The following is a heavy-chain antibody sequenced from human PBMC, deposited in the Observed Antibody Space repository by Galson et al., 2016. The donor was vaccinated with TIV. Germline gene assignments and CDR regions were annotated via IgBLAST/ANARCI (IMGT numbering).Heavy chain of an antibody. Sequence: ALVKPTQTLTLTCTFSGFSLSTSGVGVGWFRQPPGKTLEWLAFIHWDDAERYSPYLRTRLTITKDTSKNRVVLTLTNMDPADTATYFCAHRRAYFGELSTVYSFDYWGQGTLVTVSS. D-gene: IGHD3-10*01. CDR2: IHWDDAE. V-gene: IGHV2-5*02. CDR1: GFSLSTSGVG. CDR3: AHRRAYFGELSTVYSFDY. J-gene: IGHJ4*02.